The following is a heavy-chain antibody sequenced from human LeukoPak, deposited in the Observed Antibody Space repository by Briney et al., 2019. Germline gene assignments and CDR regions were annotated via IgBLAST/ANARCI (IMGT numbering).Heavy chain of an antibody. J-gene: IGHJ3*02. Sequence: GASVKVSCKVSGYTLTELSMHWVRQAPGKGLEWMGGFDPEDGETIYAQKFQGRVTMTEDTSTDTAYMELSSLRSEDTAVYYCATPLTDSSGYRHDAFDIWGQGTMVTVSS. D-gene: IGHD3-22*01. CDR1: GYTLTELS. CDR2: FDPEDGET. V-gene: IGHV1-24*01. CDR3: ATPLTDSSGYRHDAFDI.